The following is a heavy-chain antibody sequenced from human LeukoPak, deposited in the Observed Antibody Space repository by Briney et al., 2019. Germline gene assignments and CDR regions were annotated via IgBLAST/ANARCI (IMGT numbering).Heavy chain of an antibody. CDR1: GFTFSSYG. V-gene: IGHV3-30*18. CDR2: ISYDGSNK. D-gene: IGHD5-18*01. J-gene: IGHJ6*02. Sequence: GGSLRLSCAASGFTFSSYGMHWVRQAPGKGLEWVAVISYDGSNKYYADSVKGRFTISRDNSKNTLYLQMNSLRAEDTAVYYCAKRLLRRSYYYYYGMDVWGQGTTVTVSS. CDR3: AKRLLRRSYYYYYGMDV.